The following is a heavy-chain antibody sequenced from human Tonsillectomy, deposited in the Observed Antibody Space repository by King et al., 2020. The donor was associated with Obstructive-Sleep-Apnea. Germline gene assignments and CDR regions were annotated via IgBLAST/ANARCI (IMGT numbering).Heavy chain of an antibody. V-gene: IGHV2-5*02. J-gene: IGHJ4*02. CDR3: ALYYYGSGSYYNGYFDY. D-gene: IGHD3-10*01. CDR1: GFSLTTGGVG. CDR2: IYWDDDK. Sequence: TLKESGPTLVKPTQTLTLTCTFSGFSLTTGGVGVGWIRQPPGKALEWLALIYWDDDKRHSPPLKSRLTITKDTAKSQVVLTMTNMDPVDTATYYCALYYYGSGSYYNGYFDYWGQGTLVAVSS.